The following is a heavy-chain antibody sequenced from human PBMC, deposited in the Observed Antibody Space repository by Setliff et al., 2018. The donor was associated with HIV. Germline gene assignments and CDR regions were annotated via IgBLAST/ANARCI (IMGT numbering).Heavy chain of an antibody. CDR2: INNSGST. CDR1: GGSFSGYH. J-gene: IGHJ6*03. CDR3: ARGPPAEDYYYYMDV. Sequence: PSETLSLTCAVYGGSFSGYHWGWIRQPPGKGQEWIGEINNSGSTNYNPSLKSRVTISVDTYKRQFSLDLTSVTAADTAVYFCARGPPAEDYYYYMDVWDIGTTVTVSS. V-gene: IGHV4-34*01.